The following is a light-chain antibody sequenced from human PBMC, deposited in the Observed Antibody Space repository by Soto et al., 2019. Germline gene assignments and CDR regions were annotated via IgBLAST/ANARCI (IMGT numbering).Light chain of an antibody. CDR2: GNS. CDR3: QSYDSSLSGSDVV. CDR1: SSNIGAGYD. Sequence: QPVLTQPPSVSGAPGQRVTISCTGSSSNIGAGYDVHWYQQLPGTAPKLLIYGNSNRPSGVPDRFSGSKSGTSASLANTGLQAEDEADYYCQSYDSSLSGSDVVFGGGTKVTVL. J-gene: IGLJ2*01. V-gene: IGLV1-40*01.